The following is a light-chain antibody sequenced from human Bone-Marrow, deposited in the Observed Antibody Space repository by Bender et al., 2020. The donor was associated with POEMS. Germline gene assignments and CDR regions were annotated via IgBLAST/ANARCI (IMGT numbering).Light chain of an antibody. CDR3: SSYTISSPPYV. V-gene: IGLV2-14*02. CDR2: EDT. Sequence: QSALTQPASVSGSPGQSITISCTGPTSDVATYNLVSWYQQRPGKVPKLIIFEDTRRPSGVSTRFSGSKSGNTASLTISGLQAEDEAHYYCSSYTISSPPYVFGTGTKVTVL. CDR1: TSDVATYNL. J-gene: IGLJ1*01.